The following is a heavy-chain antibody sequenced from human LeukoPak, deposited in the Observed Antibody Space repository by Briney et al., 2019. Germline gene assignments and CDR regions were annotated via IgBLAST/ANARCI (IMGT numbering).Heavy chain of an antibody. J-gene: IGHJ4*02. Sequence: GGSLRLSCAASGFTFDDYYMSWIRQAPGKGLEWISYIGGSGTPIYYADSVSGRFTISRDNTKNSLYLQMNSLRAEDTAVYYCARPPTVTTRGYYFGYWGQGTLVTVSS. CDR3: ARPPTVTTRGYYFGY. CDR1: GFTFDDYY. CDR2: IGGSGTPI. D-gene: IGHD4-17*01. V-gene: IGHV3-11*04.